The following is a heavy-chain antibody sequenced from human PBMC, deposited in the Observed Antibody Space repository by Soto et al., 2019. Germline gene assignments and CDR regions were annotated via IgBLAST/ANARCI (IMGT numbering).Heavy chain of an antibody. CDR1: GGSISSSSYY. D-gene: IGHD2-2*01. Sequence: QLQLQESGPGLVKPSETLSLTCTVSGGSISSSSYYWGWIRQPPGKGLEWIGSIYYSGSTYYNPSLKSRVTISVDTSKTQFSLKLSSVPAADTAVYYCARQVVPAAYFDYWGQGTLVTVSS. V-gene: IGHV4-39*01. CDR2: IYYSGST. CDR3: ARQVVPAAYFDY. J-gene: IGHJ4*02.